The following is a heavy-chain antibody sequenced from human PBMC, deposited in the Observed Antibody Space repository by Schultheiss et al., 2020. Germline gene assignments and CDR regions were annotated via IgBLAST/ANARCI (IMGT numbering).Heavy chain of an antibody. CDR1: GFTFSSYS. Sequence: GGSLRLSCAASGFTFSSYSMNWVRQAPGKGLEWVSSISSSSSYIYYADSVKGRFTISRDNAKNSLYLQMNSLRAEDTAVYYCASLSSGYYSGRSRWVYWGQGTLVTISS. CDR3: ASLSSGYYSGRSRWVY. V-gene: IGHV3-21*01. D-gene: IGHD3-22*01. J-gene: IGHJ4*02. CDR2: ISSSSSYI.